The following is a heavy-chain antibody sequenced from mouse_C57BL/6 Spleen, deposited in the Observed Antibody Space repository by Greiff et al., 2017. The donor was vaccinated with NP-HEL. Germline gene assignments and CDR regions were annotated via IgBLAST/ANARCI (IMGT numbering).Heavy chain of an antibody. CDR1: GFTFSDYY. CDR2: INYDGSST. D-gene: IGHD2-4*01. V-gene: IGHV5-16*01. CDR3: AREGDYDDAMDY. Sequence: EVKLVESEGGLVQPGSSMKLSCTASGFTFSDYYMAWVRQVPEKGLEWVANINYDGSSTYYLDSLKSRFIISRDNAKNILYLQMSSLKSEDTATYYCAREGDYDDAMDYWGQGTSVTVSS. J-gene: IGHJ4*01.